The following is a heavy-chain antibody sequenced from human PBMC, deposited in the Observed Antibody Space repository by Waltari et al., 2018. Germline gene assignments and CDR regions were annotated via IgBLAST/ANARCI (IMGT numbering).Heavy chain of an antibody. J-gene: IGHJ4*02. V-gene: IGHV1-69*12. Sequence: QVQLAQSGAEVKSPGSSVTISCKAYGLSIRGSTSRWERQAPGQGLEWMGGFIPLSGSQIYTQKFQGRLTITADGSTRTTVMELTNLRYEDTAVYFCARGYRYDSSKRFYLDYWGQGTPVIVSS. CDR2: FIPLSGSQ. CDR1: GLSIRGST. D-gene: IGHD3-16*02. CDR3: ARGYRYDSSKRFYLDY.